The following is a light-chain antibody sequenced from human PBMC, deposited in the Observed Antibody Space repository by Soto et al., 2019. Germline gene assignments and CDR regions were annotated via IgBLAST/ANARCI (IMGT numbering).Light chain of an antibody. CDR3: CSYAGSSTFAYV. CDR2: EVS. CDR1: SSDVGSYNL. J-gene: IGLJ1*01. V-gene: IGLV2-23*02. Sequence: QSVLTQPASGSGSPGQSITISCTGTSSDVGSYNLVSWYQQHPGKAPKLMIYEVSKRPSGVSNRFSGSKSGNTASLTISGLQAEDEADYYCCSYAGSSTFAYVFGTGTKVTVL.